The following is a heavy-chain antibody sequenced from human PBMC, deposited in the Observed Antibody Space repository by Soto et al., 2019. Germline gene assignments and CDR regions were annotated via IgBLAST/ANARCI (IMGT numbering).Heavy chain of an antibody. CDR3: AREPTRYYVDV. J-gene: IGHJ6*03. Sequence: EVQLVESGGGLVQPGGSLRLSCAASGFTFSSYWMHWVRQAPGKGLVWVSRINSDGSSTSYADSVKGRFTISRDNAKNTLYLQMNSLRAEDTSVYYCAREPTRYYVDVWGKGTTGTGSS. V-gene: IGHV3-74*01. CDR2: INSDGSST. CDR1: GFTFSSYW.